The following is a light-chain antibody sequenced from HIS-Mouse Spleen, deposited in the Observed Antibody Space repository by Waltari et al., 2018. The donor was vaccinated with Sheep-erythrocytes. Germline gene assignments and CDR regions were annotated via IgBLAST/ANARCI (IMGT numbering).Light chain of an antibody. CDR3: CSYAGSYNHG. J-gene: IGLJ1*01. CDR1: SSDVGGYNY. CDR2: DVS. Sequence: QSALTQPRSVSGSPGQSVTISCTGTSSDVGGYNYVSWYQQHPGKAHKLMIYDVSKRPSGVADRFSGSQSGNKASLTISGLQAEDEADYYCCSYAGSYNHGFATGTKVTVL. V-gene: IGLV2-11*01.